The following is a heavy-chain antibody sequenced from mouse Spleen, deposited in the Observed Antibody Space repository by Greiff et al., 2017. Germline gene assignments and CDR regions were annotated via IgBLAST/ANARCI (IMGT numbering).Heavy chain of an antibody. CDR2: IDPETGGT. CDR1: GYTFTDYE. V-gene: IGHV1-15*01. CDR3: TRRGNYGNPFAY. J-gene: IGHJ3*01. D-gene: IGHD2-1*01. Sequence: QVQLQQSGAELVRPGASVTLSCKASGYTFTDYEMHWVKQTPVHGLEWIGAIDPETGGTAYNQKFKGKAILTADKSSSTAYMELRSLTSEDSAVYYCTRRGNYGNPFAYWGQGTLVTVSA.